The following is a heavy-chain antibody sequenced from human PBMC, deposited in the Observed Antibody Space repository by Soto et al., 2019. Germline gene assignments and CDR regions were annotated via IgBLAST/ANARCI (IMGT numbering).Heavy chain of an antibody. CDR2: ISAYNGNT. CDR3: AREIRPLWFDY. Sequence: ASVKVSCKASGYTFASYGSSWVRQAPGQGLEWMGWISAYNGNTNYAQKLQGRVTMTTDTSTSTAYMELRSLRSDDTAVYYCAREIRPLWFDYWGQGTLVTVSS. CDR1: GYTFASYG. J-gene: IGHJ5*01. V-gene: IGHV1-18*01.